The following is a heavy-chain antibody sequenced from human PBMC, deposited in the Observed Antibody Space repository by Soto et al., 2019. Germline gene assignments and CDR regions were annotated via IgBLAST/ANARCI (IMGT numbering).Heavy chain of an antibody. V-gene: IGHV3-23*01. Sequence: GGSLRLSCAASGFTFSSYAMSWVRQAPGKGLEWVSAISGSGGSTYYADSVKGRFTISSDNSKNTLYLQMNSLRAEDTAIYYCASGVPIAARLSRSYYYGMDVWGQGTTVTVSS. J-gene: IGHJ6*02. CDR2: ISGSGGST. D-gene: IGHD6-6*01. CDR1: GFTFSSYA. CDR3: ASGVPIAARLSRSYYYGMDV.